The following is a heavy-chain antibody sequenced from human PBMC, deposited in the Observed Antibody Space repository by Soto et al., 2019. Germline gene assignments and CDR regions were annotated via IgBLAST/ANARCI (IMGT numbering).Heavy chain of an antibody. CDR3: ARHPSPSSDHFDY. D-gene: IGHD6-19*01. V-gene: IGHV4-39*01. CDR1: GGSISSSSYY. Sequence: QLQLQESGPGLVKPSETLSLICTVSGGSISSSSYYWGWIRQPPGKGLEWIGSIYYSGSTYYNPSLKSRVTISVDTSKNQFSLKLSSVTAADTAVYYCARHPSPSSDHFDYWGQGTLVTVSS. J-gene: IGHJ4*02. CDR2: IYYSGST.